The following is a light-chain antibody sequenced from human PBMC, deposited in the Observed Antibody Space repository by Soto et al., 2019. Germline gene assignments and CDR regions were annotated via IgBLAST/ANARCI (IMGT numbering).Light chain of an antibody. CDR1: SSNTGAGYD. V-gene: IGLV1-40*01. Sequence: QSVLTQPPSVSGAPGQRVTISCTGSSSNTGAGYDVHWYQQLPGTAPKLLIYGNTNRPSGVPDRFSGSKSGTSASLAITGLQAEDEADYYCQSYDSSLTDDVFGTGTKLTVL. CDR3: QSYDSSLTDDV. CDR2: GNT. J-gene: IGLJ1*01.